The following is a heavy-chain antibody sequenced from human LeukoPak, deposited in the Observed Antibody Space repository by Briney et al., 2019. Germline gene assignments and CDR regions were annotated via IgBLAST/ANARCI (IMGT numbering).Heavy chain of an antibody. CDR3: ASDLQTGLAFDA. V-gene: IGHV3-21*06. CDR1: RFVFSSGT. Sequence: GGSLRLSCAASRFVFSSGTMNWVRQAPGKALEWVSSLSGSGRLVWYAASVKGRFTISRDSAANSLFLQLISRRVEDTALYYCASDLQTGLAFDAWGQGTVVAVSS. D-gene: IGHD7-27*01. CDR2: LSGSGRLV. J-gene: IGHJ3*01.